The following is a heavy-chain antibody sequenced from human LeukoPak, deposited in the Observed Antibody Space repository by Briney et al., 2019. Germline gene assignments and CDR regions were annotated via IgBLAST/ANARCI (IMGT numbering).Heavy chain of an antibody. Sequence: PGGSLRLSCAASGFTFSSYGMHWVRQAPGKGLEWVAVISYGGSNKYYADSVKGRFTISRDNSKNTLYLQMNSLRAEDTAVYYCAKDGGDSTQDYWGQGTLVTVSS. CDR3: AKDGGDSTQDY. CDR2: ISYGGSNK. CDR1: GFTFSSYG. V-gene: IGHV3-30*18. J-gene: IGHJ4*02. D-gene: IGHD2-21*02.